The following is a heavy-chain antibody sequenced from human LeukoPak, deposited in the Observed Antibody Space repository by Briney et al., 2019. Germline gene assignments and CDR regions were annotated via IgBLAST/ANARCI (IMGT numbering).Heavy chain of an antibody. V-gene: IGHV3-23*01. CDR2: ISGRGGST. CDR1: GFTVSGNF. D-gene: IGHD3-10*01. CDR3: AKEESGSRNYYYYYGMDV. J-gene: IGHJ6*02. Sequence: GGSLRLSCAASGFTVSGNFMSWVRQAPGKGLEWVSAISGRGGSTYYADSVKGRFTISRDNSKNTLYLQMNSLRAEDTAVYYCAKEESGSRNYYYYYGMDVWGQGTTVTVSS.